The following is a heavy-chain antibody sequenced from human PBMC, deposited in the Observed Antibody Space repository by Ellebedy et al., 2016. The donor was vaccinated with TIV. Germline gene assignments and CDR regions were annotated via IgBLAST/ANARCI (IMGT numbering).Heavy chain of an antibody. CDR1: GYTFTSYG. CDR3: ARDDFGANSFDY. J-gene: IGHJ4*02. Sequence: ASVKVSCKASGYTFTSYGISWVRQAPGQELEWMGWISAYSGNTNYAPKLQGRVTMTADTSTNTAYMELRSLRSDDTAVYYCARDDFGANSFDYWGQGTLVTVSS. D-gene: IGHD4/OR15-4a*01. V-gene: IGHV1-18*04. CDR2: ISAYSGNT.